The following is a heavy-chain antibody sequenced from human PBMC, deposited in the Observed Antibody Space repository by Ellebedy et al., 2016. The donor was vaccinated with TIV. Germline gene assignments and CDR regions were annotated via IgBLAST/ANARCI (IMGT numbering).Heavy chain of an antibody. Sequence: PGGSLRLSCAASGFSFRSYWMSWVRQAPGKGLQWVANIYQDGSVQYYVDSVKGRFTISRDNANKSLLLQMNSLRGEDTAVYYCARRGSYGDYAVQINSWFDRWGRGTLVTVSS. V-gene: IGHV3-7*01. CDR3: ARRGSYGDYAVQINSWFDR. CDR2: IYQDGSVQ. J-gene: IGHJ5*02. CDR1: GFSFRSYW. D-gene: IGHD4-17*01.